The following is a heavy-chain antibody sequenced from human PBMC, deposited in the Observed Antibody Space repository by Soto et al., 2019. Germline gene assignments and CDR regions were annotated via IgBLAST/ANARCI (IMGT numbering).Heavy chain of an antibody. J-gene: IGHJ6*02. V-gene: IGHV4-59*11. CDR3: ARYSSGYPYYYYGMDV. D-gene: IGHD3-22*01. CDR1: FGSLSSHY. Sequence: LELLSVTSTVAFGSLSSHYGSWILQTQLKGLEWIGYIYYSESTNYNPSLKSRVTISVDTSKNQFSLKLSSVTAADTAVYYCARYSSGYPYYYYGMDVRGQGTTVTLSS. CDR2: IYYSEST.